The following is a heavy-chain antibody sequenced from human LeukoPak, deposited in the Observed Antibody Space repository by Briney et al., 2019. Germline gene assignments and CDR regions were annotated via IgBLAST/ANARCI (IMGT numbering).Heavy chain of an antibody. Sequence: ASVKVSCKASGYTFTSYDINWVRQATGQGLEWMGWMNPNSGNTGYAQKFQGRVTITSNTSISTAYMELSSLRSEDTAVYYCARGGYCSGGSCYGNNWFDPWGQGTLVTVSS. CDR3: ARGGYCSGGSCYGNNWFDP. CDR2: MNPNSGNT. J-gene: IGHJ5*02. D-gene: IGHD2-15*01. CDR1: GYTFTSYD. V-gene: IGHV1-8*03.